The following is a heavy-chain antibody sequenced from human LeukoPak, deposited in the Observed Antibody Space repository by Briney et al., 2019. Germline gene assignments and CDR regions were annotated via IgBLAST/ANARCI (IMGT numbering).Heavy chain of an antibody. J-gene: IGHJ4*02. Sequence: PSETLSLTCAVYGGSFSGYYWSWIRQPPGKGLEWIGEINHSGSTNYNPSLKSRVTISVDTSKNQFSLKLSSVTAADTAVYYCARGGRFLEWPHRLFDYWGQGTLVTVSS. V-gene: IGHV4-34*01. CDR2: INHSGST. D-gene: IGHD3-3*01. CDR1: GGSFSGYY. CDR3: ARGGRFLEWPHRLFDY.